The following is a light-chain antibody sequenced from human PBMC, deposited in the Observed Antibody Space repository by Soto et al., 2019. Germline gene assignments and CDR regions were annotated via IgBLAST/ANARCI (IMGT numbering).Light chain of an antibody. J-gene: IGLJ1*01. CDR1: SSDVGGYNY. V-gene: IGLV2-14*01. Sequence: QSALTQPASVSGSPGQSITISCTGTSSDVGGYNYVSWYQQHPGEAPRLIIYDVSNRPSGVSDRFSGSKSGDMASLTVSGLQAEDEGDYYCNSFTSATGTTPDVFGTGTKLTVL. CDR3: NSFTSATGTTPDV. CDR2: DVS.